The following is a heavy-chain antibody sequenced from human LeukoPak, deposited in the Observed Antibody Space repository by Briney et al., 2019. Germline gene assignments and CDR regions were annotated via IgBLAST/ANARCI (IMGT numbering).Heavy chain of an antibody. CDR2: INPNSGGT. V-gene: IGHV1-2*02. Sequence: GASVKVSCKASGYTFTGYYMHWARQAPGQGLEWMGWINPNSGGTNYAQKFQGRVTMTRDTSISTADMELSSLRSEDTAVYYCARLREYSSGWYYLDYWGQGTLVTVSS. J-gene: IGHJ4*02. CDR1: GYTFTGYY. D-gene: IGHD6-19*01. CDR3: ARLREYSSGWYYLDY.